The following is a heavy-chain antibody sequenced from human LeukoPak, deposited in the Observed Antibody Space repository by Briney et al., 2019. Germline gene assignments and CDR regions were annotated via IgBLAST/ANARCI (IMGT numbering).Heavy chain of an antibody. CDR1: GFTFSSHS. J-gene: IGHJ3*02. V-gene: IGHV3-21*01. D-gene: IGHD3-22*01. CDR2: ISSSSSYI. Sequence: GGSLRLSCAASGFTFSSHSMNWVRQAPGKGLEWVSSISSSSSYIYYADSVKGRFTISRDNAKNSLYLQMNSLRAEDTAVYYCARTYYYDSSGSVAFDIWGQGTMVTVSS. CDR3: ARTYYYDSSGSVAFDI.